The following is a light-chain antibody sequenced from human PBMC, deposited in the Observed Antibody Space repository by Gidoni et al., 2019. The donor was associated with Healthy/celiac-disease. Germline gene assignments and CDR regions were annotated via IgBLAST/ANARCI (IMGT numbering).Light chain of an antibody. Sequence: QSALTQPASVSGSPGQSSTISCTGTSSDVGGYNYVSWYQQHPGKAPKRMIYEVSNRPSGVSNRFSGSKSGNTASLTISGLQAEDEADYYCSSYTSSSTPVFGGGTKLTVL. CDR1: SSDVGGYNY. CDR3: SSYTSSSTPV. CDR2: EVS. V-gene: IGLV2-14*01. J-gene: IGLJ2*01.